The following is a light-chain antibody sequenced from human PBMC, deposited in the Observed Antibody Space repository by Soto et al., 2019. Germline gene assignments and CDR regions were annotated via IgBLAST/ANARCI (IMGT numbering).Light chain of an antibody. CDR1: QSVKSSY. Sequence: EIVLTHSPGVLALSVGERATLSCRASQSVKSSYLAWYQQKPGQAPRIXIYDESTRATGIADRFSASGSGTDLNLTISRLEPEDFAVYSCQKYASSPQTCGQGTKVDIK. J-gene: IGKJ1*01. V-gene: IGKV3-20*01. CDR2: DES. CDR3: QKYASSPQT.